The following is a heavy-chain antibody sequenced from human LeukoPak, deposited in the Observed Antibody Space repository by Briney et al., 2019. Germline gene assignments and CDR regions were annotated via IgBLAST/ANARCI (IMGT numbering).Heavy chain of an antibody. J-gene: IGHJ5*02. CDR2: INPNNGGT. V-gene: IGHV1-2*02. CDR3: ARGPFRNVDTAMIASRFDP. CDR1: GYTFTGYY. Sequence: GASVKVSCRASGYTFTGYYVHWVRQAPGQGLEWMGWINPNNGGTNYAQKFQGRVTMTRDTSITTAYMELSRLRSDDTAVYYCARGPFRNVDTAMIASRFDPWGQGILVTV. D-gene: IGHD5-18*01.